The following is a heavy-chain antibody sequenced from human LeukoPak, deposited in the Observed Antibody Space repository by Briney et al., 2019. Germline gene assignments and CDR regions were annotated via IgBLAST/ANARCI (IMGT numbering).Heavy chain of an antibody. CDR1: GDSVSNSIYY. V-gene: IGHV4-39*07. J-gene: IGHJ4*02. CDR2: IYYSGST. CDR3: ARGGIDPFAY. D-gene: IGHD2-15*01. Sequence: PSETLSLTCAVSGDSVSNSIYYWGWIRQPPGTGLEWIGSIYYSGSTYYNPSLKSRVTISVDTSKNHFSLKLRSVTAADTALYYCARGGIDPFAYWGQGTLVTVSS.